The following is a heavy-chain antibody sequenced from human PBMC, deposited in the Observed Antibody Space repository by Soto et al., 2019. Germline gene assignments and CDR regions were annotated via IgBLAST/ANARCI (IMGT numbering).Heavy chain of an antibody. CDR1: GFSLSTSGVG. CDR2: IYWDADK. CDR3: AYLPCSGGSCYWFSFSGMDV. D-gene: IGHD2-15*01. V-gene: IGHV2-5*02. Sequence: QITLKESGPTLVKPTQTLTLTCTFSGFSLSTSGVGVAWIRQPPGEALEWLALIYWDADKRYSPSLESRLTITKDNSKNQVVLTMTNMDSVDTATYYCAYLPCSGGSCYWFSFSGMDVWGQGTTVTVSS. J-gene: IGHJ6*02.